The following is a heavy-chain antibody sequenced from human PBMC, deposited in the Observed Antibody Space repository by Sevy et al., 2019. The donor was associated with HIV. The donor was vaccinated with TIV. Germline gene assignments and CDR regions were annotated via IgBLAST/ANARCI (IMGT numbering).Heavy chain of an antibody. Sequence: GGSLRLSCAASGFTFSSYGMHWVRQAPGKGLEWVAVIWYDGSNKYYAYSVKGRFTISRDNSKNTVYLQMNSLRVEDTAVYYCARDRGNYYDSSAPNDAFDIWGQGTMVTVSS. J-gene: IGHJ3*02. CDR1: GFTFSSYG. CDR2: IWYDGSNK. V-gene: IGHV3-33*01. D-gene: IGHD3-22*01. CDR3: ARDRGNYYDSSAPNDAFDI.